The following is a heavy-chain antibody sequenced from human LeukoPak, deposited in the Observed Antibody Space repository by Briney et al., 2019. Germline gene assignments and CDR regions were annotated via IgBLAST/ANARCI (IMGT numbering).Heavy chain of an antibody. CDR2: IFPSGGEI. D-gene: IGHD2-8*02. V-gene: IGHV3-11*01. CDR1: GGSFSDYY. CDR3: ATYRQVLLPFES. J-gene: IGHJ4*02. Sequence: LSLTCAVYGGSFSDYYWNWIRQPPGKGLEWVSSIFPSGGEIHYADSVRGRFTISRDNSKGTLSLQMNSLRAEDTAIYYCATYRQVLLPFESWGQGTLVTVSS.